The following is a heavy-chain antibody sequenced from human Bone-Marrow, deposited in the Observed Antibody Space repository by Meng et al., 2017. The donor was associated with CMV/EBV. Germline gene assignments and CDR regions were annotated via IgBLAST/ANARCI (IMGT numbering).Heavy chain of an antibody. CDR2: IYYSGST. J-gene: IGHJ5*02. V-gene: IGHV4-39*07. Sequence: SETLSLTCTVSGGSISSSSYYWGWIRQPPGKGLEWIGSIYYSGSTYYNPSLKSRVTISVDTSKNQFSLKLSSVTAADTAVYYCARRLPGGWFAPWGQGTLVTVSS. CDR1: GGSISSSSYY. CDR3: ARRLPGGWFAP. D-gene: IGHD1-14*01.